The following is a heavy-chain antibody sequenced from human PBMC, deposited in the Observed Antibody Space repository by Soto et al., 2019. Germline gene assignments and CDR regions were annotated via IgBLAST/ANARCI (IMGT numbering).Heavy chain of an antibody. CDR2: IYHSGST. CDR3: ARAVAARPELGWFDP. V-gene: IGHV4-4*02. J-gene: IGHJ5*02. CDR1: SGSISSSNW. Sequence: SETLSLTCAVSSGSISSSNWWSWVRQPPGKGLEWIGEIYHSGSTNYNPSLKSRVTISVDKSKNQFSLKLSSVTAADTAVYYCARAVAARPELGWFDPWGQGTLVTVSS. D-gene: IGHD6-6*01.